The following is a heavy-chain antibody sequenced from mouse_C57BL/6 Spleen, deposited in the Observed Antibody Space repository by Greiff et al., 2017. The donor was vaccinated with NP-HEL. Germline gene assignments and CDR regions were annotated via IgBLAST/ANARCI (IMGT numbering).Heavy chain of an antibody. CDR3: ARVLTGYWYFDV. D-gene: IGHD4-1*01. Sequence: VQLQQSGAELARPGASVKMSCKASGYNFTSYTMHWVKQRPGQGLEWIGYINPSSGYTKYNQKFKDKATLTADKSSSTAYMQLSSLTSEDSAVYYCARVLTGYWYFDVWGTGTTVTVSS. CDR1: GYNFTSYT. V-gene: IGHV1-4*01. CDR2: INPSSGYT. J-gene: IGHJ1*03.